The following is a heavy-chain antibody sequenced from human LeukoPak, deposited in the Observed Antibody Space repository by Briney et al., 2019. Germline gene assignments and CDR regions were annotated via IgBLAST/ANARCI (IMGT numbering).Heavy chain of an antibody. CDR1: GGSISSSSYY. CDR2: IYYSGST. V-gene: IGHV4-39*01. J-gene: IGHJ4*02. CDR3: ARTTVDGSTDQ. D-gene: IGHD4-17*01. Sequence: SETLSLTCTVSGGSISSSSYYWGWIRQPPGKGLEWIGSIYYSGSTYYNPSLKSRVTISVDTSKNQFSLKLSSVTAADTAVYYCARTTVDGSTDQWGQGTLVTVSS.